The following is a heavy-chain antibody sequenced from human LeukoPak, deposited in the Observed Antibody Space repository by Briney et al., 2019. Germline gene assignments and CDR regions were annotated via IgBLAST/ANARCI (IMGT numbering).Heavy chain of an antibody. D-gene: IGHD6-19*01. J-gene: IGHJ4*02. Sequence: SETLSLTCTVSGYSISSGYYWGWIRQPPGKGLEWIGSIYHSGSTYYNPSLKSRVTISVDTSKNQFSLKLSSVTAADTAVYYCARVESSGYLYWGQGTLVTVSS. CDR2: IYHSGST. CDR3: ARVESSGYLY. V-gene: IGHV4-38-2*02. CDR1: GYSISSGYY.